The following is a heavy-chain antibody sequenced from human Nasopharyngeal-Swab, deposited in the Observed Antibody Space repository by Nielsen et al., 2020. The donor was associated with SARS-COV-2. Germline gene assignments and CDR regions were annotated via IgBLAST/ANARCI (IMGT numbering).Heavy chain of an antibody. Sequence: WIRQPPGKGLEWVSAISGSGGSTFYADSVKGRFTIPRDSSKNTLYLQMNSPRAEDTAVYYCAKDITTFGVVIASFDYWGQGTLVTVSS. D-gene: IGHD3-3*01. V-gene: IGHV3-23*01. J-gene: IGHJ4*02. CDR3: AKDITTFGVVIASFDY. CDR2: ISGSGGST.